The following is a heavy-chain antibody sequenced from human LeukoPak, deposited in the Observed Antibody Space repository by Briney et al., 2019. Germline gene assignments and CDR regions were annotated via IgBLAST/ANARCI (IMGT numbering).Heavy chain of an antibody. CDR1: GGSISSYY. Sequence: PETLSLTCTVSGGSISSYYWSWMRQPPGKGLEWIGYIYYSGSTNYNPSLKSRVTISVDTSKNQFSLKLSSVTAADTAVYYCARVSTSYYYYYGMDVWGQGTTVTVSS. CDR3: ARVSTSYYYYYGMDV. J-gene: IGHJ6*02. CDR2: IYYSGST. D-gene: IGHD2-2*01. V-gene: IGHV4-59*01.